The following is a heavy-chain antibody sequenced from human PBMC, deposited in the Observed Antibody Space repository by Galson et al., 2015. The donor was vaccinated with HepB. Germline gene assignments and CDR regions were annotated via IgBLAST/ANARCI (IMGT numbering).Heavy chain of an antibody. V-gene: IGHV3-30-3*01. CDR3: ASPVGRDGYNWDVPYFQH. CDR1: GFTFSSYA. J-gene: IGHJ1*01. Sequence: SLRLSCAASGFTFSSYAMHWVRQAPGKGLEWVAVISYDGSNKYYADSVKGRFTISRDNSKNTLYLQMNSLRAEDTAVYYCASPVGRDGYNWDVPYFQHWGQGTLVTVSS. CDR2: ISYDGSNK. D-gene: IGHD5-24*01.